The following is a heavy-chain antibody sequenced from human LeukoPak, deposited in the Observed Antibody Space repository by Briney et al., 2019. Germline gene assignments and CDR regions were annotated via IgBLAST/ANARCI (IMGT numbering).Heavy chain of an antibody. D-gene: IGHD6-19*01. CDR3: AKDGNSGSKY. V-gene: IGHV3-23*01. J-gene: IGHJ4*02. Sequence: GGSLRLSSAASGFTFCSYAMSWVRQAPGEGLEWVSAISGRGGSTYYADSVKGRFTISRDNSKNTLYLQMNSLRAEDTAVYYCAKDGNSGSKYWGQGTLVSVSS. CDR1: GFTFCSYA. CDR2: ISGRGGST.